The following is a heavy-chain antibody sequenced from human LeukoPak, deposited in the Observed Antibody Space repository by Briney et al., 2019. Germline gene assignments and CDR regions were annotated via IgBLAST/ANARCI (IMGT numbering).Heavy chain of an antibody. CDR2: ISWNSGSI. J-gene: IGHJ4*02. D-gene: IGHD6-13*01. V-gene: IGHV3-9*01. CDR1: GFTFDDYA. CDR3: AKDKVSYSSSFDY. Sequence: GGSLRLSCAASGFTFDDYAMHWVRQAPGKGLEWVSGISWNSGSIGYADSVKGRFTISRDNAKNSLYLQMNSLRAEDTALNYCAKDKVSYSSSFDYWGQGTLVTVSS.